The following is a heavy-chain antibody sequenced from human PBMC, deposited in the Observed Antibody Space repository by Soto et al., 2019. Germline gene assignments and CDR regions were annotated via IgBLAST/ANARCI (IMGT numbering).Heavy chain of an antibody. V-gene: IGHV3-23*01. D-gene: IGHD4-17*01. Sequence: PGGSLRLSCAASGFTFSSYAMIWVRQAPGKGLEWVSAISGSGGSTYYADSVKGRFTISRDNSKNTLYLQMNSLRAEDTAVYYCAKSIRGPRYGDYSYMDVWGKGTTVTVSS. J-gene: IGHJ6*03. CDR3: AKSIRGPRYGDYSYMDV. CDR1: GFTFSSYA. CDR2: ISGSGGST.